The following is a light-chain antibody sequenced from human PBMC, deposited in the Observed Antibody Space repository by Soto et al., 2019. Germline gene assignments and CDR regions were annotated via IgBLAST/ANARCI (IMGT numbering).Light chain of an antibody. CDR2: EVN. V-gene: IGLV2-8*01. CDR1: SSDVGEYNY. CDR3: SSYAGSNNVV. Sequence: QSALTQPPSASGSPGQSVNISSTGTSSDVGEYNYVSWYQQHPGKAPKLMIYEVNKRPSGVPDRFSGSKSGNTASLTVSGLQAEDEADYYCSSYAGSNNVVFGGGTKLTVL. J-gene: IGLJ2*01.